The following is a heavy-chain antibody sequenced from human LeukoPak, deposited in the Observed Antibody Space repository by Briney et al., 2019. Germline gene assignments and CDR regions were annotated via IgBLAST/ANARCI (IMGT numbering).Heavy chain of an antibody. CDR2: IYYSGST. D-gene: IGHD3-22*01. Sequence: PSETLSLTCTVSGGSISSSGYYWGWIRQPPGKGLEWIGSIYYSGSTYYNPSLKSRVTISVDTSKKQFSLKLSSVTAADTAMYYCARAGSYDTSGFFDSWGQGMLVTVSS. V-gene: IGHV4-39*07. CDR1: GGSISSSGYY. J-gene: IGHJ4*02. CDR3: ARAGSYDTSGFFDS.